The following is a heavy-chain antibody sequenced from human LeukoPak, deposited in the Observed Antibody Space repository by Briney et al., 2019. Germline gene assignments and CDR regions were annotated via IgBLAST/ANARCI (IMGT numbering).Heavy chain of an antibody. J-gene: IGHJ4*02. V-gene: IGHV1-2*02. CDR3: ARVNTMVRGAIVFGY. CDR2: INPNSGGT. CDR1: GYTFTGYY. Sequence: ASVKVSCKASGYTFTGYYMHWVRQAPGQGLEWMGWINPNSGGTNYAQKFQGRVTMTRDTSISTAYMELSRLRSDDTAVCYCARVNTMVRGAIVFGYWGQGTLVTVPS. D-gene: IGHD3-10*01.